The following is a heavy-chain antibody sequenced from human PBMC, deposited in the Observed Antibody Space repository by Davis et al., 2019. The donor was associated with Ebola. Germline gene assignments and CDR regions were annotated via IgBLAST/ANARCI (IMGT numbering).Heavy chain of an antibody. D-gene: IGHD2-15*01. CDR1: GFTFSGYW. CDR3: ARRILGDSRGAVDV. CDR2: IKYDGSER. Sequence: PGGSLRLSCAASGFTFSGYWMSWVRQAPGKGLEWVANIKYDGSERYYVDSVKGRFTISRDNAKDSLYLHMNSLRDDDMAVYYCARRILGDSRGAVDVWGQGTTVTVSS. J-gene: IGHJ6*02. V-gene: IGHV3-7*01.